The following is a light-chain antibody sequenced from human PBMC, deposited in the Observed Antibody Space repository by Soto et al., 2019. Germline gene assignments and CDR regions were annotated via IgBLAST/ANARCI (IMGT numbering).Light chain of an antibody. CDR1: QSASTF. J-gene: IGKJ1*01. V-gene: IGKV1-5*01. Sequence: DNQMTLSPSTLSASVGDRVTITCRASQSASTFLAWYQQKPGQAPKLLIYDASTLQSGVPSRFSGSGSGTEFTLTISSLQPDDFATYYCQEYHSYTWTFGQGGKVDVK. CDR2: DAS. CDR3: QEYHSYTWT.